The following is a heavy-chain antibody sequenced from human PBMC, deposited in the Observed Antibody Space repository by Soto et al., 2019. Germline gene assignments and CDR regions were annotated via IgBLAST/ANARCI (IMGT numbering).Heavy chain of an antibody. V-gene: IGHV1-69*01. CDR2: IIPIFGTA. D-gene: IGHD3-22*01. CDR3: ARILDSSGYYGHAFDI. J-gene: IGHJ3*02. Sequence: QGQLVQSGAEVKKPGSSVKVSCKASGGTFSSYAISWVRQAHGQGLEWMGGIIPIFGTANYAQKFQGRVTITADESTSTAYMELSSLRSEDTAVYYCARILDSSGYYGHAFDIWGQGTMVTVSS. CDR1: GGTFSSYA.